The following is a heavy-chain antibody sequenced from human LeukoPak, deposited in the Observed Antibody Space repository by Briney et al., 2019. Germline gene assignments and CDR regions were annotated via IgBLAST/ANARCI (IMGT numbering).Heavy chain of an antibody. CDR3: ARARYYCSSTSCRLLANPYYFDY. J-gene: IGHJ4*02. V-gene: IGHV4-34*01. Sequence: PSETLSLTCAVYGGSFRGYYWSWIRQPPGKGLEWIGEINHSGSTNYNPSLKSRVTISVDTSKNQFSLKLSSVTAADTAVYYCARARYYCSSTSCRLLANPYYFDYWGQGTLVTVSS. D-gene: IGHD2-2*01. CDR2: INHSGST. CDR1: GGSFRGYY.